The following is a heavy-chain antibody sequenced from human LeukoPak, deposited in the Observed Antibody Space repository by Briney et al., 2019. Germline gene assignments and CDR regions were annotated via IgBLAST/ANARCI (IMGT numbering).Heavy chain of an antibody. Sequence: GGSLRLSCAASGFTVSSNYMTWVRQAPGKGLEWVSIIYSGGSTYYADSVKGRFTISRDNSKNTVYLQMNSLRAEDTAVYYCARGNHYYYYMDVWGKGTTVTISS. V-gene: IGHV3-66*01. CDR1: GFTVSSNY. CDR3: ARGNHYYYYMDV. J-gene: IGHJ6*03. CDR2: IYSGGST.